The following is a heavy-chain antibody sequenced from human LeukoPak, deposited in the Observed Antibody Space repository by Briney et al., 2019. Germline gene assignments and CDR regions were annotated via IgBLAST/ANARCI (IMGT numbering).Heavy chain of an antibody. CDR3: AKGMTTGPRSVYHYMDV. J-gene: IGHJ6*03. CDR1: GFTFRSYG. V-gene: IGHV3-33*08. CDR2: LWYDGSYE. Sequence: GGSLRLSCVPSGFTFRSYGMHWVRQAPGKGLEWLSLLWYDGSYEYYADSVKGRFTISRDNSKNTLYLQMNSLRAEDTAVYYCAKGMTTGPRSVYHYMDVWGKGTTVTVSS. D-gene: IGHD4-17*01.